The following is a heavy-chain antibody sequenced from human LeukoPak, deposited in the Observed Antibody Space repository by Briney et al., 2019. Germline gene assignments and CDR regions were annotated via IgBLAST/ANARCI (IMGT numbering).Heavy chain of an antibody. Sequence: RASVKVSCKASGYTFTSYGISWVRQAPGQGLEWMGWISAYNSNTNYAQKLQGRVTMTTDTSTSTAYMELRSLRSDDTAVYYCAREKNVLLWFGEVEEHPRYYYYGMDVWGQGTTVTVSS. CDR2: ISAYNSNT. CDR1: GYTFTSYG. CDR3: AREKNVLLWFGEVEEHPRYYYYGMDV. V-gene: IGHV1-18*01. D-gene: IGHD3-10*01. J-gene: IGHJ6*02.